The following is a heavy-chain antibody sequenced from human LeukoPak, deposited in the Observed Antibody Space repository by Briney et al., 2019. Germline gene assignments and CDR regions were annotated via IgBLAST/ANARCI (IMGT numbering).Heavy chain of an antibody. CDR2: INPNSGGT. D-gene: IGHD3-22*01. J-gene: IGHJ4*02. CDR1: GYTFTGYY. Sequence: ASVKVSCKASGYTFTGYYMHWVRQAPGQGLEWMGRINPNSGGTNYAQKFQGRVTMTRDTSISTAYMELSRLRSDDTAVYYCARGPKTYYYDSSGYYYYWDQGTLVTVSS. V-gene: IGHV1-2*06. CDR3: ARGPKTYYYDSSGYYYY.